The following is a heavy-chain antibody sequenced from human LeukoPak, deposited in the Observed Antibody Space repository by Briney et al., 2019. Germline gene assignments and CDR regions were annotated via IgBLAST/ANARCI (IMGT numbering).Heavy chain of an antibody. CDR3: ARGIYGSGSYYNVFDWFDP. D-gene: IGHD3-10*01. CDR2: IYPGDSDT. Sequence: GESLKISCKGSGYSFTSYWIGWVRPMPGKGLEWVGIIYPGDSDTRYSPSFQGQVTISADKSITTAYLQWNSLKASDTDMYYCARGIYGSGSYYNVFDWFDPWGQGTLVTVSS. J-gene: IGHJ5*02. V-gene: IGHV5-51*01. CDR1: GYSFTSYW.